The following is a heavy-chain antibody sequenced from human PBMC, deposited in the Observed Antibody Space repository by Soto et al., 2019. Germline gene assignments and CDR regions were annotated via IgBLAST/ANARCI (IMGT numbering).Heavy chain of an antibody. CDR3: ALEKGLLHLGGNYYYAMDV. CDR1: GGTFDNSA. Sequence: QVQLVQSGAEVKKPGSSVTVSCKASGGTFDNSAISWVRQAPGQGLEWMGGIIPIFPTPDYSQKFQGIVSITAEESTRTAYLELARRRSEDSAVYYCALEKGLLHLGGNYYYAMDVWGQGTTVTVSS. V-gene: IGHV1-69*12. CDR2: IIPIFPTP. D-gene: IGHD2-15*01. J-gene: IGHJ6*02.